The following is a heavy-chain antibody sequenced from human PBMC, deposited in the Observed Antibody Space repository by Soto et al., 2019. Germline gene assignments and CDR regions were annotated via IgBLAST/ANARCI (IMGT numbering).Heavy chain of an antibody. CDR1: GVTFSIYA. V-gene: IGHV1-69*01. CDR2: FNPIVGEA. J-gene: IGHJ6*02. Sequence: QVQLVQSGAEVQKPGSSVKVSCKASGVTFSIYAISWVRQAPAQGLEWMGGFNPIVGEANYAQKFQGRVTIPPDEAPSTANMELSSLRSEDTAVYYCERGVSSSYSSGQALMDVWGQGTKVT. CDR3: ERGVSSSYSSGQALMDV. D-gene: IGHD6-19*01.